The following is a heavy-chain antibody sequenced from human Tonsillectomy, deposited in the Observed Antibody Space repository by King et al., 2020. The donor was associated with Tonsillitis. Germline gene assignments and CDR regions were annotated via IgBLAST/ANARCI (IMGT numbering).Heavy chain of an antibody. V-gene: IGHV4-59*01. CDR1: GGSISSYY. J-gene: IGHJ5*01. D-gene: IGHD3-3*01. Sequence: VQLQESGPGLVKPSETLSLTCSVSGGSISSYYWSWIRQPPGKGLEWIGYVYYSGSTNYNPSLKSRVTISVDTSKNQFSLKLTPVTAADTAVYYCARIYDFWSGYHYNWFDPWGQGTLVTVSS. CDR3: ARIYDFWSGYHYNWFDP. CDR2: VYYSGST.